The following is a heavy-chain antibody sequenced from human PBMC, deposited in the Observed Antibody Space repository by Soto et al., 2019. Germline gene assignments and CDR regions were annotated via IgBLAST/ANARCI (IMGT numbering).Heavy chain of an antibody. CDR3: GRLNGYCASTGCHGYYGMDV. V-gene: IGHV4-30-4*01. J-gene: IGHJ6*02. CDR1: GGSISSGDYY. Sequence: SETLSLTCTVSGGSISSGDYYWSWIRQPPGKGLEWIGYIYYSGSTYYNPSLKSRVTISVDTSMNEFSLSLRSVTAADTAVYYFGRLNGYCASTGCHGYYGMDVWGQGTTVTVSS. CDR2: IYYSGST. D-gene: IGHD2-2*03.